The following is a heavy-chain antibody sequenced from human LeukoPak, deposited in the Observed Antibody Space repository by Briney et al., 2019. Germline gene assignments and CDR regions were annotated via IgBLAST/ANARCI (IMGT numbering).Heavy chain of an antibody. J-gene: IGHJ5*02. CDR2: ISYSGNT. CDR3: ARVDDYGDYGGVSWFDP. Sequence: SETLSLTCTVSGGSLSTSYWSWLRQPPGKGLEWIGYISYSGNTNYNPSLKSRVTISVDTSKNQFSLKLSSVTAADTAVYYCARVDDYGDYGGVSWFDPWGQGTLVTVSS. D-gene: IGHD4-17*01. V-gene: IGHV4-59*01. CDR1: GGSLSTSY.